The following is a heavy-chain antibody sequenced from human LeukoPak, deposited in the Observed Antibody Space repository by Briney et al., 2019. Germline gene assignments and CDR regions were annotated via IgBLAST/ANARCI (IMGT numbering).Heavy chain of an antibody. CDR1: GYTFTSYG. CDR3: ARGFWYYYDSSGYLDY. D-gene: IGHD3-22*01. CDR2: ISAYNGNT. J-gene: IGHJ4*02. Sequence: GASVKVSCKASGYTFTSYGISWVRQAPGQGLEWMGWISAYNGNTNYAQKLQGRVTMTTDTSTSTAYMELRSLRSDDTAVYYCARGFWYYYDSSGYLDYWGQGTLVTVSS. V-gene: IGHV1-18*01.